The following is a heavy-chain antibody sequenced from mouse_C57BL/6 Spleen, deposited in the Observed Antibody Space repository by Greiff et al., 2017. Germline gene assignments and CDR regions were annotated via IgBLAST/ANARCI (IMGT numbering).Heavy chain of an antibody. CDR3: AREGWDGGAWFAY. D-gene: IGHD3-3*01. Sequence: VQLQQPGAELVKPGASVKLSCKASGYTFTSYWMHWVKQRPGRGLEWIGRIDPNSGGTKYNEKFKSKATLTVDKPSSTAYMQLSRLTAEDSAVYYCAREGWDGGAWFAYWGQGTLVTVSA. CDR2: IDPNSGGT. CDR1: GYTFTSYW. V-gene: IGHV1-72*01. J-gene: IGHJ3*01.